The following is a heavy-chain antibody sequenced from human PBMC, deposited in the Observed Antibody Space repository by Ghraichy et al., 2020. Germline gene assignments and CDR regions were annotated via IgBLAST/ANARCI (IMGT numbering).Heavy chain of an antibody. CDR3: ARTRSTLYYFDY. D-gene: IGHD2-15*01. J-gene: IGHJ4*02. Sequence: GGSLRLSCAASGFTFSSYWMHWVRQAPGKGLVWVSRINSDGTSTNYADSVKGRFTISRDNAQNTLYLQVNSLRAEDTAVYYCARTRSTLYYFDYWGQGTLVTVSS. V-gene: IGHV3-74*01. CDR2: INSDGTST. CDR1: GFTFSSYW.